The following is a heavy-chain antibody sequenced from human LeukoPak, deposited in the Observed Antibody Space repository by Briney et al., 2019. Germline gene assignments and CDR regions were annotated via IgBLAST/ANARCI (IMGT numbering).Heavy chain of an antibody. CDR3: ARSHSGYVPRPSIYYYCYMDV. D-gene: IGHD5-12*01. CDR2: INPNSGGT. V-gene: IGHV1-2*02. CDR1: GYTFTGYY. J-gene: IGHJ6*03. Sequence: GASVKVSCKASGYTFTGYYMHWVRQAPGQGLEWMGWINPNSGGTNCAQKFQGRVTMTRDTSISTAYMELSRLRSDDTAVYYCARSHSGYVPRPSIYYYCYMDVWGKGTTVTVSS.